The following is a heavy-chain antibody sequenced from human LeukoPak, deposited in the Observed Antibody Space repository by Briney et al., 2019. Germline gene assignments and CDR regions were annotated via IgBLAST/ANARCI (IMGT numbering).Heavy chain of an antibody. J-gene: IGHJ6*02. D-gene: IGHD4-17*01. Sequence: GGSLRLSCAASGFTFSSYSMNSVRQAPGKGLEWVSYISSSSSTIYYADSVKGRFTISRDSSKNTLYLQMNSLRAEDTAVYYCAKSLAHGDPGYYFYDMDVWGQGTTVTVSS. CDR3: AKSLAHGDPGYYFYDMDV. V-gene: IGHV3-48*01. CDR1: GFTFSSYS. CDR2: ISSSSSTI.